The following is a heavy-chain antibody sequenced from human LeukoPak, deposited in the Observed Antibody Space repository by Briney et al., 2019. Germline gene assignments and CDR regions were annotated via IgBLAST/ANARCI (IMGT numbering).Heavy chain of an antibody. V-gene: IGHV3-49*04. D-gene: IGHD6-19*01. Sequence: GGSLRLSCLASGFTFGDYIMNWVRQAPGKGLEWVGFIRSNAYGGTTEYAASVKGRFTISRDDSKSIADLQMNSLKPEDTAVYYCTRGRGPYTSGWYTGYCFDYWGQGTLVTVST. J-gene: IGHJ4*02. CDR1: GFTFGDYI. CDR3: TRGRGPYTSGWYTGYCFDY. CDR2: IRSNAYGGTT.